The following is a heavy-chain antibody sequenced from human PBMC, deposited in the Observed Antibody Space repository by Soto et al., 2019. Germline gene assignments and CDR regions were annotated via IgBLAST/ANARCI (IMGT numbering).Heavy chain of an antibody. Sequence: EVQLVESGGGLVQPGGSLRLSCAASGFTFSSYWMSWVRQAPGKGLEWVANIKQDGSEKYYVDSVKGRFTISRDNAKNTLYLQMNSLRAEDTAVYYCGRYPSIVATNGTYYYYYGMDVWGQGTTVTVSS. V-gene: IGHV3-7*04. J-gene: IGHJ6*02. CDR1: GFTFSSYW. CDR2: IKQDGSEK. D-gene: IGHD5-12*01. CDR3: GRYPSIVATNGTYYYYYGMDV.